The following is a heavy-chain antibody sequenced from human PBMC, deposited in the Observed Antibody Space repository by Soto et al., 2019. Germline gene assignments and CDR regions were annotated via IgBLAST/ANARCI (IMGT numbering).Heavy chain of an antibody. CDR2: ISGSGGST. D-gene: IGHD2-21*02. V-gene: IGHV3-23*01. J-gene: IGHJ4*02. CDR3: AKDGSWGDRYYFDY. CDR1: GFMFSSYA. Sequence: HPGGSLRLSCAVSGFMFSSYAMTWVRQAPGKGLEWVSSISGSGGSTYYSDSVRGRFTISRDNSKKMLYLEMNSLKGDDTAVYYCAKDGSWGDRYYFDYWGQGTLVTVSS.